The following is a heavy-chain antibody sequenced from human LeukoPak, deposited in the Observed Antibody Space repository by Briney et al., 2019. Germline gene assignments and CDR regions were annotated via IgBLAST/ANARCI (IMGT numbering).Heavy chain of an antibody. J-gene: IGHJ4*02. Sequence: GESLKISCKGSGYSSTRYWIGWVRQMPGKGLDWMGIIYPGDSDTRYSPSFQGQVTISADKSISTAYLQWNSLKASDTAIYYWARSGTYYGFSDYWGQGTLVTVSS. D-gene: IGHD1-26*01. CDR1: GYSSTRYW. CDR2: IYPGDSDT. CDR3: ARSGTYYGFSDY. V-gene: IGHV5-51*01.